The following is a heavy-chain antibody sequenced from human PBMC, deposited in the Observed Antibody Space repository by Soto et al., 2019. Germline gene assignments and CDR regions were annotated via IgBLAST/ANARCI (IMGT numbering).Heavy chain of an antibody. CDR2: ISYDGSNK. CDR1: GFTFSSYG. V-gene: IGHV3-30*18. CDR3: AKDSLGYCSGGSCYSGEEFDY. J-gene: IGHJ4*02. D-gene: IGHD2-15*01. Sequence: GGSLRFSCAASGFTFSSYGMHWVRQAPGKGLEWVAVISYDGSNKYYADSVKGRFTISRDNSKNTLYLQMNSLRAEDTAVYYCAKDSLGYCSGGSCYSGEEFDYWGQGTLVTVSS.